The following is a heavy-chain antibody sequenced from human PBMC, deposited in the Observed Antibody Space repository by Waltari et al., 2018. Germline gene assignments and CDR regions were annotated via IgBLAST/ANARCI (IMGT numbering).Heavy chain of an antibody. V-gene: IGHV1-69*15. CDR2: IIPSFRRA. D-gene: IGHD3-3*01. CDR3: ARGSETYYFDS. CDR1: GGIFNSFA. Sequence: QVQLVQSGAEVKKPGSSVKVSCKASGGIFNSFAINWVRQAPGQGLEWMGRIIPSFRRATYAPKFQGRVTLTADESTSTGYMEVTSLISDDTAVYYCARGSETYYFDSWGQGTLVTVSS. J-gene: IGHJ4*02.